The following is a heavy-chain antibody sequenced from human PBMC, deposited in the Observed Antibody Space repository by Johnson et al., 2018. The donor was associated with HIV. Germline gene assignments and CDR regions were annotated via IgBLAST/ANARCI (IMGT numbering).Heavy chain of an antibody. J-gene: IGHJ3*02. CDR1: GFTFSSYG. V-gene: IGHV3-30*03. CDR2: ISYDGSNK. D-gene: IGHD6-13*01. CDR3: ARDFSPGLGAAGTDAFDS. Sequence: QVQLVESGGGVVQPGRSLRLSCAASGFTFSSYGMHWVRQAPGKGLEWVAVISYDGSNKYYADSVKGRFTISRDNSKNTLYLQMNSLRAEDTAVYYCARDFSPGLGAAGTDAFDSWGQGTMVTVSS.